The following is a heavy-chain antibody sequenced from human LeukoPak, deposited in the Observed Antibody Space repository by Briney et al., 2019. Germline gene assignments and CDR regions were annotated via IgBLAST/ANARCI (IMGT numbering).Heavy chain of an antibody. CDR2: ISAYNGNT. CDR1: GYTFTIYG. J-gene: IGHJ4*02. D-gene: IGHD2-2*02. Sequence: GASVKVSCKASGYTFTIYGISWVRQAPGQGLEWMGWISAYNGNTNYAQKLQGRVTMTTDTSTSTAYMELRSLRSDDTAVYYCARVFCSSTSCYTYDYWGQGTLVTVSS. V-gene: IGHV1-18*01. CDR3: ARVFCSSTSCYTYDY.